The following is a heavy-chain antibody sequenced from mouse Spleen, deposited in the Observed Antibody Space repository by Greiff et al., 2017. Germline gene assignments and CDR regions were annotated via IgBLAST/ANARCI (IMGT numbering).Heavy chain of an antibody. D-gene: IGHD2-4*01. CDR2: INPNNGGT. J-gene: IGHJ2*01. CDR3: ASYYDYDDGY. V-gene: IGHV1-26*01. Sequence: EVQLQQSGPELVKPGASVKISCKASGYTFTDYYMNWVKQSHGKSLEWIGDINPNNGGTSYNQKFKGKATLTVDKSSSTAYMELRSLTSEDSAVYYCASYYDYDDGYWGQGTTLTVSS. CDR1: GYTFTDYY.